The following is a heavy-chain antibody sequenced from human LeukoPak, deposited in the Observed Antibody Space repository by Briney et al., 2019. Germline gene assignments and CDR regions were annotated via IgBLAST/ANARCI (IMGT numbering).Heavy chain of an antibody. V-gene: IGHV3-11*04. D-gene: IGHD3-3*01. CDR2: ISSSGSTI. J-gene: IGHJ4*02. Sequence: PGGSLRLSCAASGFTFSDYYMSWIRQAPGKGLEWVSYISSSGSTIYYADSVKGRFTISRDNAKNSLYLQMNSLRAEDTAVYYCAKDRFKYYDFWSGPFDYWGQGTLVTVSS. CDR3: AKDRFKYYDFWSGPFDY. CDR1: GFTFSDYY.